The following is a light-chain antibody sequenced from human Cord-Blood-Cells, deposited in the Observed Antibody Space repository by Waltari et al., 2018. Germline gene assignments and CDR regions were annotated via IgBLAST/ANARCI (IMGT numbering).Light chain of an antibody. CDR1: SSDVGSYNL. V-gene: IGLV2-23*02. J-gene: IGLJ2*01. CDR3: CAYAGSSTLV. CDR2: EVS. Sequence: QSALTQPASVSGSPGQSITLSCTGTSSDVGSYNLVSWYQQHPGKAPKLMIYEVSKRPSGVSNRFSGSKSGNRASVTISGLQAEDEADYYCCAYAGSSTLVFGGGAKLTVL.